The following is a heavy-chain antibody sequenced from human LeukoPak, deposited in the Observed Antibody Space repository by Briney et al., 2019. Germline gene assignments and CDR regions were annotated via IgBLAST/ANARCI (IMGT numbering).Heavy chain of an antibody. J-gene: IGHJ4*02. CDR3: ARDAPHRGAVPFAY. CDR2: ISAYNGNT. V-gene: IGHV1-18*01. Sequence: ASVKVSCKASGYTFTSYGISWVRQAPGQGLEWMGWISAYNGNTNYAQKLQGRVTITRDTSASTAYMELSSLRSEDTAVYYCARDAPHRGAVPFAYWGQGTLVTVSS. CDR1: GYTFTSYG. D-gene: IGHD1-26*01.